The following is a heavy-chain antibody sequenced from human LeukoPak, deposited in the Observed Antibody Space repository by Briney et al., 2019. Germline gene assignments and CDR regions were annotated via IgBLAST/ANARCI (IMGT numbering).Heavy chain of an antibody. CDR1: GDSISNYY. V-gene: IGHV4-4*07. CDR2: ISTSGSP. CDR3: ARSLFGGVVVYDY. Sequence: SETLSLTCTVSGDSISNYYWHWIRQPAGKRLEWIGRISTSGSPNYNPSLKSRITMSLDTSKNQFSLKLNAVTAADSAVYSCARSLFGGVVVYDYWGLGTLVTVSS. J-gene: IGHJ4*02. D-gene: IGHD3-16*02.